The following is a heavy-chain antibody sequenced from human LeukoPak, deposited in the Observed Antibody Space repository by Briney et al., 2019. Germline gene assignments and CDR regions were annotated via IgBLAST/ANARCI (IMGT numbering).Heavy chain of an antibody. Sequence: GGSLRLSCAASGFTFDDYGMSWVRQAPGKGLEWVSSISSSSSYIYYADSVKGRFTISRDNAKNSLYLQMNSLRAEDTAVYYCAREKGVYSSSSSFDYWGQGTLVTVSS. CDR3: AREKGVYSSSSSFDY. J-gene: IGHJ4*02. CDR2: ISSSSSYI. CDR1: GFTFDDYG. V-gene: IGHV3-21*01. D-gene: IGHD6-6*01.